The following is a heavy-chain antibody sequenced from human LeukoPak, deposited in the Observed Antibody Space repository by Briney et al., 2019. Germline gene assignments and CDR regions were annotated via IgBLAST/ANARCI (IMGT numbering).Heavy chain of an antibody. J-gene: IGHJ4*02. CDR1: GFTVSSNS. CDR3: AKDRSYSGYEPLDH. CDR2: IKEDRSQK. V-gene: IGHV3-7*01. D-gene: IGHD1-26*01. Sequence: PGGSLRLSCAASGFTVSSNSMSWVRQAPGKGLEWVANIKEDRSQKYYVDSVKGRFTISRDNSKNTLYLQMDSLRVEDTAVYYCAKDRSYSGYEPLDHWGQGTLVSVSS.